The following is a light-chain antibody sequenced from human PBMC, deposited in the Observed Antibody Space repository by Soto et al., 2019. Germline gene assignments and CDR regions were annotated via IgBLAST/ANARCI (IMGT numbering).Light chain of an antibody. CDR3: QQCKGYPIT. CDR1: QDISNT. J-gene: IGKJ5*01. CDR2: DAS. V-gene: IGKV1-13*02. Sequence: AIPLTQSPSSLSASVGDSVTITCRATQDISNTLAWYQHKPGRGPTLLIFDASTLESGVPSRFTGSGSGTHFTLTISSLQPEDFATYICQQCKGYPITFGQGTRVEV.